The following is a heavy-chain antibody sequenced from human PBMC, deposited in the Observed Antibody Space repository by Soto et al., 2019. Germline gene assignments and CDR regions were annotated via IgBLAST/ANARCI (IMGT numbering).Heavy chain of an antibody. J-gene: IGHJ6*02. Sequence: QVQLQESGPGLVKPSQTLSLTCTVSGGSISSGGYYWSWIRQHPGKGLEWIGYIYYSGSTYYNPSLKSRVTITVDTSKNKFSLKLSSVTAADTAVYYCARSGLNNYYDSSGYYDYYGMDVWGQGTTVTVSS. CDR1: GGSISSGGYY. D-gene: IGHD3-22*01. CDR2: IYYSGST. CDR3: ARSGLNNYYDSSGYYDYYGMDV. V-gene: IGHV4-31*03.